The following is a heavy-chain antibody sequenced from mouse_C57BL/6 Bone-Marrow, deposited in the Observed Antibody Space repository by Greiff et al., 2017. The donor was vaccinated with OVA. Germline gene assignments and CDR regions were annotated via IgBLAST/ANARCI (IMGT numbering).Heavy chain of an antibody. V-gene: IGHV1-55*01. CDR1: GYPFTSYW. J-gene: IGHJ4*01. Sequence: VQLQQPGAELVKPGASVKMSCKASGYPFTSYWITWVKQRPGQGLEWIGDIYPGSGSTNYNEKFKSKATLTVDTSSSTAYMQLSSLTSEDSAVYYCARRGYYGRLYAMDYWGQGTSVTVSS. CDR3: ARRGYYGRLYAMDY. CDR2: IYPGSGST. D-gene: IGHD1-1*01.